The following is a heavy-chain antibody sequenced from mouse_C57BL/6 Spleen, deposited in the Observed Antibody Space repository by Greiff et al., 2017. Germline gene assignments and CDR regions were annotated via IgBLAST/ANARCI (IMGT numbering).Heavy chain of an antibody. V-gene: IGHV1-64*01. CDR3: ARSSKDYFDY. J-gene: IGHJ2*01. CDR2: IHPNSGST. D-gene: IGHD1-1*01. CDR1: GYTFTSYW. Sequence: QVHVKQSGAELVKPGASVKLSCKASGYTFTSYWMHWVKQRPGQGLEWIGMIHPNSGSTNYNEKFKSKATLTVDKSSSTAYMQLSSLTSEDSAVYYCARSSKDYFDYWGQGTTLTVSA.